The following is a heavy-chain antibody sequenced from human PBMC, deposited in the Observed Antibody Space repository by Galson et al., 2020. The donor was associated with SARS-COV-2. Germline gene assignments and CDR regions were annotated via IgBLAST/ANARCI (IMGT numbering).Heavy chain of an antibody. V-gene: IGHV3-30*04. CDR3: ASEIALDSSGYSY. D-gene: IGHD3-22*01. CDR1: GFTFSSYA. J-gene: IGHJ4*02. Sequence: GGSLRLSCAASGFTFSSYAMHWIRQAPGKGLEWVAVISPDGSNKYYADSVKGRFTISRDNSKNTLYLQMNSLRAEDTAVYYCASEIALDSSGYSYWGQGTLVTVSS. CDR2: ISPDGSNK.